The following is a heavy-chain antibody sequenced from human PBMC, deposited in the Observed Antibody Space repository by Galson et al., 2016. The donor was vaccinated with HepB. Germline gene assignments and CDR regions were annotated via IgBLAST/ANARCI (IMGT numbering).Heavy chain of an antibody. CDR1: GFTSSHYA. Sequence: SLRLSCAASGFTSSHYAMSWVRQAPGKGLEWVSSSSGSGDGTYYADSVKGRFTISRDSSENTLYLQMNSLRADDTALYYCAKAAGYNYGSAFDFWGQGTLVTVSS. CDR3: AKAAGYNYGSAFDF. V-gene: IGHV3-23*01. J-gene: IGHJ4*02. CDR2: SSGSGDGT. D-gene: IGHD5-18*01.